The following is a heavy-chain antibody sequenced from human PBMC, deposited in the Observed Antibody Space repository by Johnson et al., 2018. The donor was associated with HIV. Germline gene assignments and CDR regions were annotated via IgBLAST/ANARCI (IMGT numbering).Heavy chain of an antibody. J-gene: IGHJ3*02. V-gene: IGHV3-74*01. D-gene: IGHD6-13*01. CDR2: INNDGRST. Sequence: VQLVESGGGLVPPGGSLRLSCAASGFTFSSYWMHWVRQAPGKGLVWVSRINNDGRSTTYADSVKGRFTISRDNAKNTLYLQMNSLRAEDTALYYCARERIGYSSSGDAFDIWGQGTMVTVSS. CDR1: GFTFSSYW. CDR3: ARERIGYSSSGDAFDI.